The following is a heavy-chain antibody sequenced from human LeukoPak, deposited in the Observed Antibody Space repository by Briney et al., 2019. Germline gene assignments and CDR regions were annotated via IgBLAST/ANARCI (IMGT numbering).Heavy chain of an antibody. CDR2: IYYSGST. V-gene: IGHV4-39*07. D-gene: IGHD1-7*01. J-gene: IGHJ4*02. CDR3: ARGSRELYYFDY. Sequence: PSETLSLTYTVSGGSISSSSYYWGWIRQPPGKGLEWIGSIYYSGSTKYNPSLKSRVTISVDASKTQFSLKLNSVTAADTAVYYCARGSRELYYFDYWGQGTLVTVSS. CDR1: GGSISSSSYY.